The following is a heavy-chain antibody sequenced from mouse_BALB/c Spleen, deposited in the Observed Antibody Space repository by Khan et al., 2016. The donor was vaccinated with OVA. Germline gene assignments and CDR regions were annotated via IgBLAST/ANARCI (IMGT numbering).Heavy chain of an antibody. V-gene: IGHV9-3-1*01. J-gene: IGHJ3*01. CDR3: ARSNGNYWFAY. Sequence: QIQLVQSGPELKKPGETVKISCKASGYTFTNYGMNWVKQAPGKGLKWMGWINTYTGEPTYADDFKGRFAFSLENSASTAYLQINNLKNEDTATYFFARSNGNYWFAYWGQGTLVPVSA. CDR2: INTYTGEP. D-gene: IGHD2-1*01. CDR1: GYTFTNYG.